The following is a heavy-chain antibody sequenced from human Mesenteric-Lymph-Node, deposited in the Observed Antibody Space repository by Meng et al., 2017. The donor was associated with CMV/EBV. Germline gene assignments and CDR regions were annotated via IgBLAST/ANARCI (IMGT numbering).Heavy chain of an antibody. Sequence: SETLSLTCAVSGGSISSSNWWSWVRQPPGKGLEWIGEIYHSGSTNYNPSLKSRVTISVDKSKNQFSLKLSSVTAADTAAYYCARVSALRHYYYGMDVWGQGTTVTVSS. D-gene: IGHD3-16*01. V-gene: IGHV4-4*02. CDR3: ARVSALRHYYYGMDV. J-gene: IGHJ6*02. CDR2: IYHSGST. CDR1: GGSISSSNW.